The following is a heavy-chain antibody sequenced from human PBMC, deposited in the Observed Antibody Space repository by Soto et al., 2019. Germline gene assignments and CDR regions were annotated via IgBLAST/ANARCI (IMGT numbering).Heavy chain of an antibody. CDR3: AKDLAPVEWEWLATYYFDY. CDR1: GFTFSSYA. J-gene: IGHJ4*02. V-gene: IGHV3-23*01. Sequence: GGSLRLSCAASGFTFSSYAMSWVRQAPGKGLEWVSAISGSGGSTYYADSVKGRFTISRDNSKNTLYLQMNSLRAEDTAVYYCAKDLAPVEWEWLATYYFDYWGQGTLVTVSS. D-gene: IGHD6-19*01. CDR2: ISGSGGST.